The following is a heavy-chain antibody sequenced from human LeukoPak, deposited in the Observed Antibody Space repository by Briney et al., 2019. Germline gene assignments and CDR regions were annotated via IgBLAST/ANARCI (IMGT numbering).Heavy chain of an antibody. V-gene: IGHV1-3*01. Sequence: GASVKVSCKASGYTFTSYAMHWVRQAPGQRLEWMGWINAGNGNTKYSQKFQGRVTITRDTSASTAYMELSSLRSEDTAVHYCARPPKYYYDSSGYYNYWGQGTLVTVSS. CDR2: INAGNGNT. CDR1: GYTFTSYA. CDR3: ARPPKYYYDSSGYYNY. J-gene: IGHJ4*02. D-gene: IGHD3-22*01.